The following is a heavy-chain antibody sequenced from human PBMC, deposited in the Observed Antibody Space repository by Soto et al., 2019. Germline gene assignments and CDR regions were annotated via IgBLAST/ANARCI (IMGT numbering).Heavy chain of an antibody. J-gene: IGHJ4*02. V-gene: IGHV1-8*01. Sequence: QVQLVQSGAEVEKPGASVKVSCKASGYTFTSYDINWVRQATGQGLEWMGWMNPNSGNTGYAQKFQGRVTMTRNTSISTAYMELSSLRSEDTAVYYCARGRHIVGATIAGYWGQGTLVTVSS. CDR3: ARGRHIVGATIAGY. CDR1: GYTFTSYD. CDR2: MNPNSGNT. D-gene: IGHD1-26*01.